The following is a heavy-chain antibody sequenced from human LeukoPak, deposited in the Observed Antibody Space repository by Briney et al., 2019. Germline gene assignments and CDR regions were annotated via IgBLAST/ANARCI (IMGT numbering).Heavy chain of an antibody. CDR2: INPSGGST. V-gene: IGHV1-46*01. Sequence: ASVKVSCKASGYTFTSYYMHWVRQAPGQGLEWMGIINPSGGSTSYAQKFQGRVTMTRDTSTSTVYMELSSLRSEDTAVYYCARMSGSYHPRTQFDYWGQGTLVTVSS. D-gene: IGHD1-26*01. CDR1: GYTFTSYY. CDR3: ARMSGSYHPRTQFDY. J-gene: IGHJ4*02.